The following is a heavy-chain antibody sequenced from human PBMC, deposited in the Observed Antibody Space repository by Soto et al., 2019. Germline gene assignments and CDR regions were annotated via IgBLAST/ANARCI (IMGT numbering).Heavy chain of an antibody. CDR2: INHSGST. CDR3: ARGVGATPHGMGV. V-gene: IGHV4-34*01. D-gene: IGHD1-26*01. Sequence: PSETLSLTCAVYGGSFSGYYWSWIRQPPGKGLEWIGEINHSGSTNYNPSLKSRVTISVDTSKHHFSLKLSSVTAADTAVYYWARGVGATPHGMGVRGQGPRVTFSS. J-gene: IGHJ6*02. CDR1: GGSFSGYY.